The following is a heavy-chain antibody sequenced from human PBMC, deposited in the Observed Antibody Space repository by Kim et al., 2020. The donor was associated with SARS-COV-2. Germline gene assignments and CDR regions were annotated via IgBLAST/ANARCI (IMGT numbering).Heavy chain of an antibody. D-gene: IGHD6-13*01. CDR1: DYTFTSYG. Sequence: ASVKVSCKASDYTFTSYGISWVRQAPGQGLEWMGWISAYNGNTNYAQKLQGRVTMTTDTSTSTAYMELRSLRSDDTAVYYCARSLRPGIAAAGINAKFKLDYWGQGTLVTVSS. CDR2: ISAYNGNT. J-gene: IGHJ4*02. CDR3: ARSLRPGIAAAGINAKFKLDY. V-gene: IGHV1-18*01.